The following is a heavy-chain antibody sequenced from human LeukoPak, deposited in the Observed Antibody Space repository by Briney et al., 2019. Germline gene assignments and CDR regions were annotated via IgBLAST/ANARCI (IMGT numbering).Heavy chain of an antibody. J-gene: IGHJ3*02. D-gene: IGHD3-10*01. V-gene: IGHV1-69*05. CDR3: ASPVGHGGSAFDI. CDR2: IIPIFGTA. CDR1: GGTFSSYA. Sequence: SVKVSCKASGGTFSSYAISWVRQAPGQGLEWKGGIIPIFGTANYAQKFQGRVTITTDESTSTAYMELSSLRSEDTAVYYCASPVGHGGSAFDIWGQGTMVTVSS.